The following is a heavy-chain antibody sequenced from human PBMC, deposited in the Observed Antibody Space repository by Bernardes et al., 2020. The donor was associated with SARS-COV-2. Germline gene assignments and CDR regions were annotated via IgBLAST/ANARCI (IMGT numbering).Heavy chain of an antibody. D-gene: IGHD3-3*01. J-gene: IGHJ6*02. Sequence: GCTLITSCAASGFTFSSSGMHWVRQAPGTGLEWVAVIWYDGSNQYYADSVKGRFTISRDNSKNTLYLQMNSLRAEDTAVYYCARDLREYDFWSGNYGMDVWGQGTTVTGSS. CDR1: GFTFSSSG. CDR2: IWYDGSNQ. V-gene: IGHV3-33*01. CDR3: ARDLREYDFWSGNYGMDV.